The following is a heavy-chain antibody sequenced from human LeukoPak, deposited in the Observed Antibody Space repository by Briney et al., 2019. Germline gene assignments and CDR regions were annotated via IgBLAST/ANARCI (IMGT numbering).Heavy chain of an antibody. CDR2: ISHSGNT. J-gene: IGHJ5*02. CDR3: VRAVQSMTSAVSWFDP. CDR1: GGSIKSSF. Sequence: ESAETLSLTCTVAGGSIKSSFWSWIRQPPGEGLECIGYISHSGNTNYNPPLESRVPISVDTPKNQLSLRLTSVTAADTAVYFCVRAVQSMTSAVSWFDPWGQGTLVTVSS. V-gene: IGHV4-59*01. D-gene: IGHD2-2*01.